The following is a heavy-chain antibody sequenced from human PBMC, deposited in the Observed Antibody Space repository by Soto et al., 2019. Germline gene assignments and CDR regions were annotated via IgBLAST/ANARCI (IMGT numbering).Heavy chain of an antibody. D-gene: IGHD2-21*01. J-gene: IGHJ1*01. CDR2: ISGSGGST. V-gene: IGHV3-23*01. CDR3: AKAPIEGVIYDGYFQH. CDR1: GFTFSSYA. Sequence: PGGSLRLSCAASGFTFSSYAMSWVRQAPGKGLEWVSAISGSGGSTYYADSVKGRFTISRDNSKNTLYLQMNSLRAEDTAVYYCAKAPIEGVIYDGYFQHWGQGTLVTVSS.